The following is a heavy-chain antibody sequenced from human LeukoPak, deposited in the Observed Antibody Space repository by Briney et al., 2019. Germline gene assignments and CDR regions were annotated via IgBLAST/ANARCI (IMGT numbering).Heavy chain of an antibody. CDR1: GYTFTSYD. D-gene: IGHD2-2*01. Sequence: ASVKVSCKASGYTFTSYDINWVRQATGQGLEWMGWMNPNSGNTGYAQKFQGRVTMTRNTSISTAYMELSSLRSEDTAVYYCAREVSSTRKYYYHGMDVWGQGTTVTVSS. CDR2: MNPNSGNT. J-gene: IGHJ6*02. CDR3: AREVSSTRKYYYHGMDV. V-gene: IGHV1-8*01.